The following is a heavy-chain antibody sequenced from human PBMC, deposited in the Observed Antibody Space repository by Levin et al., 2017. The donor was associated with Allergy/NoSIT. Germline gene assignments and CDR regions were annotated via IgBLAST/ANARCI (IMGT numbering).Heavy chain of an antibody. V-gene: IGHV3-11*01. CDR2: ISSSGSTI. CDR1: GFTFSDYY. D-gene: IGHD6-25*01. J-gene: IGHJ4*02. Sequence: GGSLRLSCAASGFTFSDYYMSWIRQAPGKGLEWVSYISSSGSTIYYADSVKGRFTISRDNAKNSLYLQMNSLRAEDTAVYYCARDKFRHQYSSVEGYWGQGTLVTVSS. CDR3: ARDKFRHQYSSVEGY.